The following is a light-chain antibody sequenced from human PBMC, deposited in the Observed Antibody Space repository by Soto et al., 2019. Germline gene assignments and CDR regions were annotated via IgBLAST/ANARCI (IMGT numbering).Light chain of an antibody. V-gene: IGKV3-20*01. J-gene: IGKJ4*01. CDR2: GAS. CDR1: QSVSSSY. CDR3: QQFGDSLT. Sequence: IVLTQSPGTLSLSPGEIVTLSCRASQSVSSSYLAWYQQKPGQAPRLLIYGASTRATGIPDRFSGSGSGTDFTLTVSRLEPEDFAVYYCQQFGDSLTFGGGAKVDIK.